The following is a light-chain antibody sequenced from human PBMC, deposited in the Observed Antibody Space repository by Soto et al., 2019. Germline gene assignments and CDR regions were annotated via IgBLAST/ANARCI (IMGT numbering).Light chain of an antibody. V-gene: IGKV3-15*01. J-gene: IGKJ1*01. Sequence: EIVLTQSPATLSSSPGERATLSCRASQSVSSYLAWYQHKPGRAPRLLIYGASTRATGIPARFSGSGSGTEFTLTISSPQSEDFAVYYCQQYNNWPGTFGQGTKVDIK. CDR3: QQYNNWPGT. CDR2: GAS. CDR1: QSVSSY.